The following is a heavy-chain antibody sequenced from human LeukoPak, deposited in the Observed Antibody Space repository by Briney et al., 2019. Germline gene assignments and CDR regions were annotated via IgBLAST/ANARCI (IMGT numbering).Heavy chain of an antibody. Sequence: GSLRLSCAASGFTFSSYSMNWVRQAPGKGLEWVSYIRRSSGPIYYADSVKGRFTISRDNAKNSLYLQMNSLRDEDTAVYYCVRGTYCGGDCYSSWFDPWGQGTLVTVSS. J-gene: IGHJ5*02. CDR1: GFTFSSYS. CDR2: IRRSSGPI. V-gene: IGHV3-48*02. D-gene: IGHD2-21*02. CDR3: VRGTYCGGDCYSSWFDP.